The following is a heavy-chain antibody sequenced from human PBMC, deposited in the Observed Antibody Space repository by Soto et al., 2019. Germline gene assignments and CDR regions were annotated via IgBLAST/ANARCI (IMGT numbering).Heavy chain of an antibody. J-gene: IGHJ6*02. CDR3: ARGRYCSSTSCYPYGIDV. CDR2: IYTSGST. D-gene: IGHD2-2*01. V-gene: IGHV4-61*02. Sequence: SETLSLTCTVSGDSISSGDYYWSWIRPPAGKGLEWIGRIYTSGSTSYNPSLKSRVTMSVDTSKNQFSLKLSSVTAADTAVYYCARGRYCSSTSCYPYGIDVWGQGTTVTVSS. CDR1: GDSISSGDYY.